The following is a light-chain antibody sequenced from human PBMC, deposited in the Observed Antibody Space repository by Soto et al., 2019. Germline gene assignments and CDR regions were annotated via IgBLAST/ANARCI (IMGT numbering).Light chain of an antibody. CDR1: QTSGSNF. Sequence: EIVLTQSPGTLSLSPGDSATLSCKTIQTSGSNFLAWYQHKPGPAPSLLIYPPSNRATGIPDRFSSSASGPDFTLTINRLEPEDFAVDYCQLYGISPQFGQGTRREIK. CDR3: QLYGISPQ. V-gene: IGKV3-20*01. J-gene: IGKJ5*01. CDR2: PPS.